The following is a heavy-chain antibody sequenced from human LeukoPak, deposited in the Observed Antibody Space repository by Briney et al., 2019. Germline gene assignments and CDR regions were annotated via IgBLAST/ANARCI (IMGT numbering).Heavy chain of an antibody. Sequence: KASETLSLTCTVSGGSISSYYWSWIRQPAGKGLEYIGRIYTNGSTNYNPSLKSRVTMSVNTSTNKFSLKLSSVPAADTAVFYYAKFGGMCDSMVVAATRRFDYWGQGTLVTVSS. CDR1: GGSISSYY. V-gene: IGHV4-4*07. J-gene: IGHJ4*02. D-gene: IGHD2-15*01. CDR3: AKFGGMCDSMVVAATRRFDY. CDR2: IYTNGST.